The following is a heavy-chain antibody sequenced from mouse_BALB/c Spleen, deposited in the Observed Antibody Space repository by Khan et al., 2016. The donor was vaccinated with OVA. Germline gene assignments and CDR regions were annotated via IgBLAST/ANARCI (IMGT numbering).Heavy chain of an antibody. V-gene: IGHV9-1*02. CDR3: ARETSYWDFDV. Sequence: QIQLVQSGPELKKPGETVKISCKASGYTFTNYRMNWMKQAPGKGLKWMGWINTYTGEPTYADDFKGRFAFSLETSASTAYLQINSLKNEDMATYFCARETSYWDFDVWGAGTTVTVSS. CDR1: GYTFTNYR. CDR2: INTYTGEP. D-gene: IGHD1-3*01. J-gene: IGHJ1*01.